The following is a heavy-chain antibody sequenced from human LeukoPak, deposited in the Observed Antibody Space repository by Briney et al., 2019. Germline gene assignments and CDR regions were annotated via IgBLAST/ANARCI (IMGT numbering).Heavy chain of an antibody. Sequence: SEAVSVTRLGTGGINSCYYWHWLGQPPGKGLGGIGYINYSGSTDYKRSLKSRVTISVDTSKNQFSLKLSSVTAVDTAVYYCASSGLGISAFDIWGQGTMVTVSS. CDR2: INYSGST. V-gene: IGHV4-59*01. CDR1: GGINSCYY. CDR3: ASSGLGISAFDI. J-gene: IGHJ3*02. D-gene: IGHD7-27*01.